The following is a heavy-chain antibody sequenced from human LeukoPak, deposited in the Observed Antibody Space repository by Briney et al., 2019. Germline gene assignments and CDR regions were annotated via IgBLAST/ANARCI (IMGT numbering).Heavy chain of an antibody. V-gene: IGHV3-23*01. CDR3: AKDGGSGSYYNGDAFDI. J-gene: IGHJ3*02. D-gene: IGHD3-10*01. Sequence: GGSLRLSCAASGFTFSSYGMSWVRQAPAKGLEWVSAISGSGGGTYYADSVKGRFTISRENSKNTLYLQMNSLRAEDTAVYYCAKDGGSGSYYNGDAFDIWGQGTMVTVSS. CDR2: ISGSGGGT. CDR1: GFTFSSYG.